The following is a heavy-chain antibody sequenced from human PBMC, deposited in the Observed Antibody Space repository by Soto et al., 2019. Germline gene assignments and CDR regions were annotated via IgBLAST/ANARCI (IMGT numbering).Heavy chain of an antibody. J-gene: IGHJ6*02. D-gene: IGHD5-12*01. Sequence: QVPLVQSGAEVKKPGSSVKVSCKASGGTFSSYAISWVRQAPGQGLEWMGGIIPIFGTANYAQKFQGRVTITADESTSTAYMELSSLRSEDTAVYYCARDRKDGYNFHYYYGMDVWGQGTTVTVSS. CDR2: IIPIFGTA. V-gene: IGHV1-69*01. CDR3: ARDRKDGYNFHYYYGMDV. CDR1: GGTFSSYA.